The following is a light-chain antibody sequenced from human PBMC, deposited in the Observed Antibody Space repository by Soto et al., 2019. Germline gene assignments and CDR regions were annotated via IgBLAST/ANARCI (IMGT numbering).Light chain of an antibody. CDR1: SSDVGAYQY. Sequence: QSALTQPRSVSGSPGQSVTISCTGTSSDVGAYQYVSWYQQHPGKAPKLMVYDVNKRPSGVPDRFSGSKSGDTASLTIFGLQAEDEADYYCSSCTSSSTCLFGTGTKLTVL. V-gene: IGLV2-11*01. CDR3: SSCTSSSTCL. J-gene: IGLJ1*01. CDR2: DVN.